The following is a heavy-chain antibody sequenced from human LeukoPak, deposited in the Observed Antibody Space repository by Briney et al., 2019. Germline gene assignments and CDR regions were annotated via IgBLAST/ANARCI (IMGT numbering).Heavy chain of an antibody. D-gene: IGHD2-15*01. CDR3: ARDTSDIVVVVAADY. J-gene: IGHJ4*02. Sequence: ASVKVSCKASGYTFTSYGISWVRQAPGQGLEWMGCISAYNGNTNYAQKLQGRVTMTTDTSTSTAYMELRSLRSDDTAVYYCARDTSDIVVVVAADYWGQGTLVTVSS. V-gene: IGHV1-18*01. CDR2: ISAYNGNT. CDR1: GYTFTSYG.